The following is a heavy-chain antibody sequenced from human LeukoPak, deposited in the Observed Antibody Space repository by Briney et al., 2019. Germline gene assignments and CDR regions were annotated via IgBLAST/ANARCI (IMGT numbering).Heavy chain of an antibody. D-gene: IGHD2-8*01. Sequence: KPSETLSLTCTVSGGSISSSSYYWGWIRQPPGKGLEWIGSIYYSGSAYYNPSLKSRVTISVDTSKNQFSLKLSSVTAADTAVYYCAREDCTNGVCYFDYWGQGTLVTVSS. V-gene: IGHV4-39*02. J-gene: IGHJ4*02. CDR3: AREDCTNGVCYFDY. CDR2: IYYSGSA. CDR1: GGSISSSSYY.